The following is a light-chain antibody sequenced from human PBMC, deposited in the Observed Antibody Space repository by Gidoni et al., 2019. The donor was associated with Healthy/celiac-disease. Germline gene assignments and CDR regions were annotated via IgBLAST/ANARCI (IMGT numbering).Light chain of an antibody. CDR2: AAS. CDR1: QSISSY. J-gene: IGKJ1*01. V-gene: IGKV1-39*01. Sequence: DIQMIQSPSSLSASVGDRVTITCRASQSISSYLNWYQQKPGKAPKLLIYAASSLQSGVPSRFSGSGSGTDFTLTISSLQPEDFATYYCQQSYGTPWTFGQGTKVEIK. CDR3: QQSYGTPWT.